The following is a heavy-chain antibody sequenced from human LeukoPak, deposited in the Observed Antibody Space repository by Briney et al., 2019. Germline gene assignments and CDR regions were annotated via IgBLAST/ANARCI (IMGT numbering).Heavy chain of an antibody. CDR1: GFTFSSYA. CDR3: AKNSGYDLFPYYFDY. Sequence: PGGSLRLSCAASGFTFSSYAMGWVRQAPGKGLERVSAISGSGGSIYYADSVKGRFTISRDNSKNTLYLQMNSLRAEDTAVYYCAKNSGYDLFPYYFDYWGQGTLVTVSS. J-gene: IGHJ4*02. CDR2: ISGSGGSI. D-gene: IGHD5-12*01. V-gene: IGHV3-23*01.